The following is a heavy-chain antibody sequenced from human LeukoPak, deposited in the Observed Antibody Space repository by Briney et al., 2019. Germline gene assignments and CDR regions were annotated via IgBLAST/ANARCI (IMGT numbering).Heavy chain of an antibody. CDR3: ARAPPPSGYYYYYYYMDV. CDR2: IHYSGTT. J-gene: IGHJ6*03. CDR1: GGSMSPCY. Sequence: PSETLSLTCTVSGGSMSPCYWSWIRQSPKKGLEWIGYIHYSGTTNYNPSLKSRVTMSVDTSKSQFSLRLSSVTTADTAVYYCARAPPPSGYYYYYYYMDVWGKGTTVTVSS. D-gene: IGHD3-3*01. V-gene: IGHV4-59*01.